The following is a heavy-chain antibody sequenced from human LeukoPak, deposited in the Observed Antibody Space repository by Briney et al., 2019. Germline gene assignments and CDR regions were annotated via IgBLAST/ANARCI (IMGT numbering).Heavy chain of an antibody. Sequence: GGSLRLSCAASGFTFSSYSMNWVRQAPGKGLEWVSSISSSSSYIYYADSVKGRFTISRDNAKNSLYLQMNSLRAEDTAVYYCAREQGLRGYSYGDFDYWGQGTLVTVSS. CDR2: ISSSSSYI. CDR1: GFTFSSYS. V-gene: IGHV3-21*01. CDR3: AREQGLRGYSYGDFDY. J-gene: IGHJ4*02. D-gene: IGHD5-18*01.